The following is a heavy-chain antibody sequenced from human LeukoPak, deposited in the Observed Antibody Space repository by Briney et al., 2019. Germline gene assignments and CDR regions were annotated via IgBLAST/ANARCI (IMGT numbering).Heavy chain of an antibody. CDR1: GFTVSSNY. CDR2: ISGSGGST. V-gene: IGHV3-23*01. D-gene: IGHD3-10*01. Sequence: GRSLRLSCAASGFTVSSNYMSWVRQAPGKGLEWVSAISGSGGSTYYADSVKGRFTISRDNSKNTLYLQMNSLRAEDTAVYYCARERLSLRRGFDPWGQGTLVTVSS. CDR3: ARERLSLRRGFDP. J-gene: IGHJ5*02.